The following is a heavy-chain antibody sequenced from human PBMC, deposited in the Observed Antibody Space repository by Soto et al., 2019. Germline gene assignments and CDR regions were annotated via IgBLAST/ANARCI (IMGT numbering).Heavy chain of an antibody. CDR1: GYSFTSYW. CDR3: AITGASSSLYYYGMDV. Sequence: GESLKISCKGSGYSFTSYWIGWVRQMPGKGLEWMGIIYPGDSDTRYSPSFQGQVTISADKSISTAYLQWSSLKASDTAMYYCAITGASSSLYYYGMDVWGQGTTVTVSS. V-gene: IGHV5-51*01. CDR2: IYPGDSDT. J-gene: IGHJ6*02. D-gene: IGHD2-2*01.